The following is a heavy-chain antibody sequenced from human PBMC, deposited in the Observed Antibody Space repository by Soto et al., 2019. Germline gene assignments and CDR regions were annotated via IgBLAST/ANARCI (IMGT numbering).Heavy chain of an antibody. J-gene: IGHJ6*02. Sequence: KTSETLSLPCTVSGGSIGSYYGSWLRQIPGKGLEWHGSVYESGSTNSNPSLQSRVTISVDTSKNQFYLNLSPVTAADTATYYCARARITLVREIIKYNMDIWGQGTTVTVSS. D-gene: IGHD3-10*01. V-gene: IGHV4-59*01. CDR2: VYESGST. CDR1: GGSIGSYY. CDR3: ARARITLVREIIKYNMDI.